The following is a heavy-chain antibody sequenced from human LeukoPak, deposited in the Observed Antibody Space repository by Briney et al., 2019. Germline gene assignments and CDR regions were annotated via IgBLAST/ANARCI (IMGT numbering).Heavy chain of an antibody. CDR3: AREPAAAGRNWFDP. Sequence: GGSLRLSCAASGFTFSSYSMNWVRQAPGKGLEWVSYISSSSSSIYYADSVKGRFTISRDNAKNSLYLQMSSLRAEDTAVYYCAREPAAAGRNWFDPWGQGTLVTVSS. V-gene: IGHV3-48*01. CDR2: ISSSSSSI. CDR1: GFTFSSYS. D-gene: IGHD6-13*01. J-gene: IGHJ5*02.